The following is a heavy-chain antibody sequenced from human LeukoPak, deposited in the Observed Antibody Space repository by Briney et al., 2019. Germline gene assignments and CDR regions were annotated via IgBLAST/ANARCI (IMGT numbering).Heavy chain of an antibody. V-gene: IGHV1-46*01. J-gene: IGHJ3*01. D-gene: IGHD3-10*01. CDR2: INPSGGST. CDR1: GYTFTSYY. Sequence: GASVKVSCKASGYTFTSYYMHWVRQAPGQGLEWMGIINPSGGSTSYAQKFQGRVTMTRDTSTSTVYMELSSLRSEDTAVYYCATDHPSRGYAFDFWGQGTMVTVSS. CDR3: ATDHPSRGYAFDF.